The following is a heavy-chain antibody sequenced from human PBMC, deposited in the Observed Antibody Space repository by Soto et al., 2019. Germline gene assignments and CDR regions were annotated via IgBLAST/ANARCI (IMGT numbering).Heavy chain of an antibody. CDR1: GGSISSSSYY. CDR2: IYYSGST. Sequence: PSETLSLTCTVSGGSISSSSYYWGWIRQPPGKGLEWIGSIYYSGSTYYNPSLKSRVTISVDTSKNQFSLKLSSVTAADTAVYYCASPIGCTNGVCSTFAPWGQGTLVTVSS. D-gene: IGHD2-8*01. V-gene: IGHV4-39*01. CDR3: ASPIGCTNGVCSTFAP. J-gene: IGHJ5*02.